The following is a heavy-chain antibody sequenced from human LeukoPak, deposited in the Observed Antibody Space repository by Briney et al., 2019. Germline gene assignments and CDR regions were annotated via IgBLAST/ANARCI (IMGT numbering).Heavy chain of an antibody. CDR1: GFTFSSYE. V-gene: IGHV3-48*03. Sequence: PGGSLRLSCAASGFTFSSYEMNWVRQAPGKGLEWVSYISSSGSTKYYADSVKGRFTISRDNAKNSLYLQMNSLRAEDTAVYYCAREVVTMVRGVTYYYYYGMDVWGQGTTVTVSS. D-gene: IGHD3-10*01. J-gene: IGHJ6*02. CDR3: AREVVTMVRGVTYYYYYGMDV. CDR2: ISSSGSTK.